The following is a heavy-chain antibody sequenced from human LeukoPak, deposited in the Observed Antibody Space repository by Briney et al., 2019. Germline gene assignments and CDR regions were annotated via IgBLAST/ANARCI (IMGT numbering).Heavy chain of an antibody. D-gene: IGHD1-26*01. CDR3: GRQGYTAAYYFLDY. CDR1: GGSINSYY. Sequence: PSETLSLTCTVSGGSINSYYWGWVRQAAGKGLEWLGRIYTTGTTYYSPSLKSRLTMSVDTSKNQFSLNLRSVTAADTALYYCGRQGYTAAYYFLDYWSQGTLVTVSS. J-gene: IGHJ4*02. CDR2: IYTTGTT. V-gene: IGHV4-4*07.